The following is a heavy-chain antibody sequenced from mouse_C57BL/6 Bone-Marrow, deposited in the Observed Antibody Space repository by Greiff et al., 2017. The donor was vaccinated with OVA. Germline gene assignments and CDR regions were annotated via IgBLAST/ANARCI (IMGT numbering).Heavy chain of an antibody. CDR1: GFTFSSYT. CDR2: ISGGGGNT. V-gene: IGHV5-9*01. Sequence: EVQLQESGGGLVKPGGSLKLSCAASGFTFSSYTMSWVRQTAEKRLEWVATISGGGGNTYSPDSVKGRFTISRDNAKITLYLQMSSLRSEDTALFDGDRRRFAYWGQGTLVTVSA. CDR3: DRRRFAY. J-gene: IGHJ3*01.